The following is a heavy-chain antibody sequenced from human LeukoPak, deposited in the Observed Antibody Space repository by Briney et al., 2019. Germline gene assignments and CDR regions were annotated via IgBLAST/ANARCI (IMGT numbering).Heavy chain of an antibody. CDR3: ARDQSVFQY. CDR2: ISTTGNTI. Sequence: PGGSLRLSCEASGFTLTGHSMNWVRQAPGKGLEWVAYISTTGNTIYYAESVRGRFTISRDNARNSLYLQMNSLRAEDTAMYYCARDQSVFQYWGQGTLVTVSS. V-gene: IGHV3-48*01. CDR1: GFTLTGHS. J-gene: IGHJ1*01.